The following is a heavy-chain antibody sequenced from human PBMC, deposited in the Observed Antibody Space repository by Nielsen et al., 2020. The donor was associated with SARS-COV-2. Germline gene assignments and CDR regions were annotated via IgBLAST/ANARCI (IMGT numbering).Heavy chain of an antibody. D-gene: IGHD3-3*01. CDR3: ARAGTYTPYYDFWSGYYTGREITWFDP. CDR2: IYYSGST. Sequence: SETLSLTCTVSGGSISSYYWSWIRQPPGKGLEWIGYIYYSGSTNYNPSLKSRVTISVDTSKNQFSLKLSSVTAADTAVYYCARAGTYTPYYDFWSGYYTGREITWFDPWGQGTLVTVSS. CDR1: GGSISSYY. V-gene: IGHV4-59*01. J-gene: IGHJ5*02.